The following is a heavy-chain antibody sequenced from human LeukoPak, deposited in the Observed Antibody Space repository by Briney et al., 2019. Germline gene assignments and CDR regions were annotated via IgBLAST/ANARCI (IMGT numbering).Heavy chain of an antibody. V-gene: IGHV3-30*19. D-gene: IGHD3-10*01. Sequence: GGSLRLSCKASGITFRIPGMFWVRQAPGKGLEWVAVISYDGSNKYYADSVKGRFTISRDNSKNTLYLQMNSLRAKDTAVYYCARDERVSITMVRGVIGFVDYWGQGTLVTVSS. J-gene: IGHJ4*02. CDR1: GITFRIPG. CDR3: ARDERVSITMVRGVIGFVDY. CDR2: ISYDGSNK.